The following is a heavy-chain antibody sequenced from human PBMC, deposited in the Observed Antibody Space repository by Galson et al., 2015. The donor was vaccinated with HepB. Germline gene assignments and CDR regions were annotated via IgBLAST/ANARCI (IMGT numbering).Heavy chain of an antibody. CDR1: GGSISSYY. D-gene: IGHD2-2*01. Sequence: ETLSLTCTVSGGSISSYYWSWIRQPAGKGLEWIGRIYTSGSTNYNPSLKSRVTMSVDTSKNQFSLKLSSVTAADTAVYYCARDQDCSSTSCYLGQAFDIWGQGTMVTVSS. CDR3: ARDQDCSSTSCYLGQAFDI. J-gene: IGHJ3*02. V-gene: IGHV4-4*07. CDR2: IYTSGST.